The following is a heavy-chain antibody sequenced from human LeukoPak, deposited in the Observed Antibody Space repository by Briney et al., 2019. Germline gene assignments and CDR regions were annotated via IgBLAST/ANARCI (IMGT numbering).Heavy chain of an antibody. J-gene: IGHJ4*02. D-gene: IGHD3-3*01. CDR2: INPNSGGT. V-gene: IGHV1-2*02. CDR3: ARVRTTTGVVNLGDS. Sequence: ASVKVSCKTSGYTFTGYFMHWVRQAPGQGLEWVGWINPNSGGTNYAQKFRGRVTVTRDTSISTAYMELSSLRSDDTAVYYCARVRTTTGVVNLGDSWDQGTLVTVSS. CDR1: GYTFTGYF.